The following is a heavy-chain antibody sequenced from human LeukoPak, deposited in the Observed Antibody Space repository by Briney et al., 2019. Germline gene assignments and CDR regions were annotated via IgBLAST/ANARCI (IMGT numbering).Heavy chain of an antibody. CDR3: AKDPSASIGYIFDY. J-gene: IGHJ4*02. CDR2: ISGSGGST. D-gene: IGHD6-13*01. V-gene: IGHV3-23*01. Sequence: GGSLRLSCAASGFTFSSYAMSWVRQAPGKGLEWVSAISGSGGSTYYADSVKGRFTISRDNSKSTLYLQMNSLRAEDTAVYYCAKDPSASIGYIFDYWGQGTLVTVSS. CDR1: GFTFSSYA.